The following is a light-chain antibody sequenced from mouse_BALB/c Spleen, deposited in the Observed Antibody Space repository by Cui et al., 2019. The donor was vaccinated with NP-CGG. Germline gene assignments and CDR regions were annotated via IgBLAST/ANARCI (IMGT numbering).Light chain of an antibody. J-gene: IGLJ1*01. CDR2: GTN. V-gene: IGLV1*01. Sequence: QAVVTQESALTTSPGETVTLTCRSSTGAVTTNNYSKGEQEKPDHLLTGIIGGTNNRAPGVPARFSGYLIGDKAALTITGAQTEDEAIYFCALWYSNHWVFGGGTKLTVL. CDR1: TGAVTTNNY. CDR3: ALWYSNHWV.